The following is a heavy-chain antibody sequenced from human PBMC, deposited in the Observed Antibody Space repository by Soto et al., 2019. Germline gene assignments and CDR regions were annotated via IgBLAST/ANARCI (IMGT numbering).Heavy chain of an antibody. J-gene: IGHJ4*02. CDR2: INVDGSRT. CDR3: GRDLGNYDRYYLAY. V-gene: IGHV3-74*01. Sequence: EVQLVESGGGLVEPGGSLRLSCAASGFTLSSYWMHWVRQVPGKGLMWVSRINVDGSRTNYADSVKGRFTISRDNAKNTLYLQMNSLRGEDTAVYYWGRDLGNYDRYYLAYWGQGTLVTVSS. CDR1: GFTLSSYW. D-gene: IGHD1-7*01.